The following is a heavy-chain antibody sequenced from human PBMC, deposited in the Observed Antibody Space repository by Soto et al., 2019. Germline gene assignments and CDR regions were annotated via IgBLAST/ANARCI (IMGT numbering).Heavy chain of an antibody. D-gene: IGHD3-22*01. V-gene: IGHV1-18*01. J-gene: IGHJ6*02. CDR2: ISAYNGNT. CDR3: ARVLKYYYDSSGYETNYYYYGMDV. Sequence: ASVKVSCKASGYTFTSYGISWVRQAPGQGLEWMGWISAYNGNTNYAQKLRGRVTMTTDTSTSTAYMELWSLRSDDTAVYYCARVLKYYYDSSGYETNYYYYGMDVWGQGTTVTVSS. CDR1: GYTFTSYG.